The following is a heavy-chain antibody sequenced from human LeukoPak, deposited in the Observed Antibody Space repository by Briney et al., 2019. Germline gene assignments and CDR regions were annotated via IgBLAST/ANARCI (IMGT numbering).Heavy chain of an antibody. Sequence: PSETLSLTCTVSGGSISSSSYYWGWIRQPPGKGLEWIGSIYYSGSTYYNPSLKSRVTISVDTSKNQFSPKLSSVTAADTAVYYCARLPYYYDSSGYYHAGTDYWGQGTLVTVSS. CDR2: IYYSGST. J-gene: IGHJ4*02. CDR1: GGSISSSSYY. V-gene: IGHV4-39*01. D-gene: IGHD3-22*01. CDR3: ARLPYYYDSSGYYHAGTDY.